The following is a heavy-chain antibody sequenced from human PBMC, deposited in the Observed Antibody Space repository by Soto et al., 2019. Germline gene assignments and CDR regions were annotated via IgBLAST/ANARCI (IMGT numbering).Heavy chain of an antibody. D-gene: IGHD4-4*01. V-gene: IGHV4-31*03. Sequence: QVQLQESGPGLVKPSQTLSLTCTVSGGSISSGDYYWSWLRQHPQKGLEWIGYIYYTGSAYYNPSLKSRVTISVDTSKNQFSLRVNSVTAADTAVYYCAIDCHTALTKNWFDSWGQGTLVTVSS. CDR1: GGSISSGDYY. J-gene: IGHJ5*01. CDR3: AIDCHTALTKNWFDS. CDR2: IYYTGSA.